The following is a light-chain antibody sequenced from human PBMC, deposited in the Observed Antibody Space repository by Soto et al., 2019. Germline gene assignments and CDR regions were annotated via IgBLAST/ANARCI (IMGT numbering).Light chain of an antibody. J-gene: IGKJ5*01. V-gene: IGKV3D-20*02. Sequence: EIVLTQSPGTLSLSPGERATLSCRASQSVSSSYLAWYQQKPGQPPRLLIYGASSRATGIPVRFSGSGSGTDFTLAINRLEPDDFAVYYCQQRSDWPITFGQGTRLEIK. CDR3: QQRSDWPIT. CDR1: QSVSSSY. CDR2: GAS.